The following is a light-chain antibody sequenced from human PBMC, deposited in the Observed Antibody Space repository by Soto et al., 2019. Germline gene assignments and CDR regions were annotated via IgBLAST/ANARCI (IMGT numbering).Light chain of an antibody. CDR3: QQRYNWPWT. CDR1: QGISGS. J-gene: IGKJ1*01. V-gene: IGKV3-15*01. Sequence: IVVTQAPARLSVSPGGGATLSCRACQGISGSLAWYQQKPGQAPRLLIYGVSTRATSVPARFSASGSETDFTLTISSLEPEDFAVYYCQQRYNWPWTFGQGTKVDIK. CDR2: GVS.